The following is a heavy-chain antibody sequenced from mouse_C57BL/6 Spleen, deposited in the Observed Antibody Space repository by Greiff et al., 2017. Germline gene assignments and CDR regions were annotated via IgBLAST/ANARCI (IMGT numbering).Heavy chain of an antibody. CDR1: GFTFSSYA. J-gene: IGHJ2*01. CDR2: ISDGGSYT. D-gene: IGHD2-2*01. Sequence: MLVESGGGLVKPGGSLKLSCAASGFTFSSYAMSWVRRTPEKRLEWVATISDGGSYTYYPENVKGRFTISRDNAKNNLYLQMSHLKSDDTAMYYCARKDYVYGFDYWGKGTTLTVSS. CDR3: ARKDYVYGFDY. V-gene: IGHV5-4*03.